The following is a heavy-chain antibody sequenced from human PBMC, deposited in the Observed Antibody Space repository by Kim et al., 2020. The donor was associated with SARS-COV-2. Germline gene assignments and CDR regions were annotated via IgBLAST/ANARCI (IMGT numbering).Heavy chain of an antibody. CDR3: ARDSYYVSSGYYHYYGMDV. D-gene: IGHD3-22*01. J-gene: IGHJ6*02. CDR2: IYYSGST. V-gene: IGHV4-59*01. CDR1: GGSISSYY. Sequence: SETLSLTCTVSGGSISSYYWSWIRQPPGKGLEWIGYIYYSGSTNYNPSLKSRVTISVDTSKNQFSLKLSSVTAADTAVYYFARDSYYVSSGYYHYYGMDVRDQGTTVTVSS.